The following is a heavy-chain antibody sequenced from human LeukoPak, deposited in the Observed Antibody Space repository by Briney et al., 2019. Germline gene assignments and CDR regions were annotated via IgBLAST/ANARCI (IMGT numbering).Heavy chain of an antibody. Sequence: GASVNVSCKASGYTFTRYGISGVRQAPGQGLEGMGWISAYNGNTNYAQKLQGRVTMTTDTSTSTAYMELRSLRSDDTAVYYCARTHTYSSSWYGAFDIWGQGTMVTVSS. CDR3: ARTHTYSSSWYGAFDI. CDR1: GYTFTRYG. CDR2: ISAYNGNT. J-gene: IGHJ3*02. V-gene: IGHV1-18*01. D-gene: IGHD6-13*01.